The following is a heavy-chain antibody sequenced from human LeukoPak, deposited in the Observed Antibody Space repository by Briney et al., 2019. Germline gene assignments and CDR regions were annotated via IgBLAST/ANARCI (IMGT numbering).Heavy chain of an antibody. CDR3: ARGGDDPANWRYYIDY. D-gene: IGHD1-1*01. Sequence: PSETLSLTCTVPGGSTTAYYWSWSPQPPGKRLEWIGYNSYNGSTNYNPSLESRVTISQGTSRNQFSLKVNSVTAADTAVYYCARGGDDPANWRYYIDYWGQGTLVTVSS. CDR1: GGSTTAYY. V-gene: IGHV4-59*01. CDR2: NSYNGST. J-gene: IGHJ4*02.